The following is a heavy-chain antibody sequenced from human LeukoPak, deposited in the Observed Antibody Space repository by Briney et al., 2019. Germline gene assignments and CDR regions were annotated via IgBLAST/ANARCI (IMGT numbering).Heavy chain of an antibody. CDR1: GYTFTSYY. D-gene: IGHD1-26*01. CDR3: ASTIVGATYFWFDP. V-gene: IGHV1-46*01. CDR2: INPSGGST. J-gene: IGHJ5*02. Sequence: ASVKVSCKASGYTFTSYYMHWVRQAPGQGLEWMGTINPSGGSTSYAQKFQGRVTMTRDMSTSTVYMELSSLRSEDTAVYYCASTIVGATYFWFDPWGQGTLVTVSS.